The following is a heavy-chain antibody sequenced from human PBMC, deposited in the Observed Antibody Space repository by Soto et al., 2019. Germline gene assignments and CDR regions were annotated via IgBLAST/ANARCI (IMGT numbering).Heavy chain of an antibody. Sequence: QVQLVQSGAEVKKPGASVKVSCKAAGYTFTSYDINWMRQATGQGFEWMGWMNPNSGNTGYAQKFQGRVTMTRDTYISTAFMELSDQRSEDTAVYYCARGPRNWGVDYWGQGTLVTVSS. V-gene: IGHV1-8*01. J-gene: IGHJ4*02. CDR3: ARGPRNWGVDY. CDR2: MNPNSGNT. D-gene: IGHD7-27*01. CDR1: GYTFTSYD.